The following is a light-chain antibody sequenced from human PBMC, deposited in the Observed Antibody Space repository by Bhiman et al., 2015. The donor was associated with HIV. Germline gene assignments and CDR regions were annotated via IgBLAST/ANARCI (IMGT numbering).Light chain of an antibody. Sequence: NFMLTQPHSVSESPGKTVTISCTRSSGSIASNYVQWFQQRPGSSPTTVIYEDNQRPSGVPHRFSGSIDSSSNSASLTISGLKTEDEADYYCQSYDSSAHVVFGGGTKLTVL. J-gene: IGLJ2*01. CDR1: SGSIASNY. CDR2: EDN. CDR3: QSYDSSAHVV. V-gene: IGLV6-57*01.